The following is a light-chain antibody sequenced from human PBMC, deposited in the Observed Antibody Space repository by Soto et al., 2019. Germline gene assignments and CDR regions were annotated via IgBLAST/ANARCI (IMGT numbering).Light chain of an antibody. CDR3: QLYNSYWT. Sequence: DIPMTQSPSTLSASVGDRVTITCRASQSINSWLAWYQQKPGKAPNLLIYKASSLESVVPSRFIGSGSGTEFTLTIRRLQPDDFATYYCQLYNSYWTFGLGPKVEIK. V-gene: IGKV1-5*03. J-gene: IGKJ1*01. CDR1: QSINSW. CDR2: KAS.